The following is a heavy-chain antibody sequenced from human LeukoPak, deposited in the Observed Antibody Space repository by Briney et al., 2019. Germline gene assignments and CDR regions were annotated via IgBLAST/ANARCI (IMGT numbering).Heavy chain of an antibody. CDR2: IYPADSYT. V-gene: IGHV5-51*01. CDR1: GYIFTNYW. Sequence: GESLKISCQVSGYIFTNYWIGWVRQIPGKGLESMWIIYPADSYTTYSLSFQGQVPISVDKSITTVYLEWSSLRASETAMYYCARQSRDGSETRGYYFDYWGPGTQVTVSS. CDR3: ARQSRDGSETRGYYFDY. J-gene: IGHJ4*02. D-gene: IGHD3-10*01.